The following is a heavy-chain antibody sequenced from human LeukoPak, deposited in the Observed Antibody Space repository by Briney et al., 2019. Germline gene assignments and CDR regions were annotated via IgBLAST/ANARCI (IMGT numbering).Heavy chain of an antibody. J-gene: IGHJ4*02. V-gene: IGHV3-7*03. CDR3: ARDLGYCTNGACHTRFDY. Sequence: PGRSLRLSCAASGFTFSSYGMHWVRQTPGKGLEWVASIKEDGSERQYVDSVKGRFSISRDNTKGSLFLQLNSLRAEDTAVYYCARDLGYCTNGACHTRFDYWGQGTLVTVSS. CDR1: GFTFSSYG. CDR2: IKEDGSER. D-gene: IGHD2-8*01.